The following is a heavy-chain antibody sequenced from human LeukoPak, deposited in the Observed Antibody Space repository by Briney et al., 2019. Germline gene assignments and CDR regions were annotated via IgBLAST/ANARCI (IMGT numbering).Heavy chain of an antibody. J-gene: IGHJ4*02. D-gene: IGHD5-18*01. CDR1: GFTFSSNS. Sequence: GGSLRLSCSASGFTFSSNSMHWVRQAPGKGLEYVSAISGNGGNTYYADSVMGRFTISRHNSRNTLYLQMNSLRAEDTAVYYCARVDTVMAYYFDLWGQGTLVTVSS. V-gene: IGHV3-64*04. CDR2: ISGNGGNT. CDR3: ARVDTVMAYYFDL.